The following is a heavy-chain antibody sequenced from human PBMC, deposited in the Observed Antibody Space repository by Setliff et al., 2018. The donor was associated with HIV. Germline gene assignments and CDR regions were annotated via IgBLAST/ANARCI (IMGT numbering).Heavy chain of an antibody. V-gene: IGHV3-53*01. Sequence: GGSLRLSCEASGFSVTDTYMGWVRQAPGEGLEWVTVMYKGGKTYYADSVKGRFAIPRDNSKNTLYLQMNSLRAEDTAVYYCAKTPLYWGQGTLVTVSS. CDR3: AKTPLY. J-gene: IGHJ4*02. CDR1: GFSVTDTY. CDR2: MYKGGKT.